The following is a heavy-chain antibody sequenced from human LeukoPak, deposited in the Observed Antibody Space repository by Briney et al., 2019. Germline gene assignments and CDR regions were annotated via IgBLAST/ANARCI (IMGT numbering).Heavy chain of an antibody. CDR2: IDHRGTA. V-gene: IGHV4-34*01. Sequence: SETLSLTCAVSGASYNAYYWSWIRQPPGKGLEWIGDIDHRGTATYNPSLKSRLSISADASKNQFSLKLNSVTDADTAVYYCAVGITILGVAASFDSWGQGNLVIVSS. J-gene: IGHJ4*02. CDR3: AVGITILGVAASFDS. D-gene: IGHD3-3*01. CDR1: GASYNAYY.